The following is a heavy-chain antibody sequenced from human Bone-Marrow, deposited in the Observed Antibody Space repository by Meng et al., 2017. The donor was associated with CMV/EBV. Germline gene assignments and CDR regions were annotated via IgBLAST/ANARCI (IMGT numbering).Heavy chain of an antibody. D-gene: IGHD5-12*01. CDR3: ARGLVDIVATSPGVYYYYYGMDV. CDR1: GESVSNNRAT. V-gene: IGHV6-1*01. J-gene: IGHJ6*02. Sequence: SVTLTLTYAISGESVSNNRATWNWIRQSPSRGLEWLGRTYYRSKWYNDYAVSVKSRITINPDTSKNQFSLQLNSVTPEDTAVYYCARGLVDIVATSPGVYYYYYGMDVWGQGTTVTVSS. CDR2: TYYRSKWYN.